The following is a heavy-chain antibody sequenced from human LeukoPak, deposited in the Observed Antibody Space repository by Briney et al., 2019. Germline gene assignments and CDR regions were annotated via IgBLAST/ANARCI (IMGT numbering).Heavy chain of an antibody. CDR1: GYTFTSYG. J-gene: IGHJ4*02. Sequence: ASVKVSCKASGYTFTSYGISWVRQAPGQGLEWMGWISAYNGNTNYAQKLQGRVTMTTDTSTSTAYMKLRSLRSDDTAVYYCARGPPYQQLVHFDYWGQGTLVTVSS. CDR3: ARGPPYQQLVHFDY. V-gene: IGHV1-18*01. D-gene: IGHD6-13*01. CDR2: ISAYNGNT.